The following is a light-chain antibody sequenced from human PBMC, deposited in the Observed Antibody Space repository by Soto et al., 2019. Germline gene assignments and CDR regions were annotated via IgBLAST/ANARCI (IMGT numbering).Light chain of an antibody. J-gene: IGKJ1*01. CDR1: QTISSW. CDR3: QPYNSYSEA. CDR2: KAS. Sequence: IQVQDSVFTVSGSIEESGTITCRASQTISSWLAWYQQKLGKAPKLLIYKASTLKSGVPSRLSGSASGTDFTLTICSLQPDDFATHYSQPYNSYSEALGQGTKVDIK. V-gene: IGKV1-5*03.